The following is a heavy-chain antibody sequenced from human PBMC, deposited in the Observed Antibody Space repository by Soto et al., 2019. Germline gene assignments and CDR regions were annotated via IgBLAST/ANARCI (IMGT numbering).Heavy chain of an antibody. D-gene: IGHD4-17*01. V-gene: IGHV4-30-4*01. CDR2: IYYSGNS. J-gene: IGHJ4*02. Sequence: SETLSLTCAVSGGSINSADYYWNWIRQPPGKGLEYIGYIYYSGNSYYNPSLKSRVTISLDTSKNQISLKLSSVTAADTAVYYCAREPTTVIGFDYWGQGALVTVS. CDR1: GGSINSADYY. CDR3: AREPTTVIGFDY.